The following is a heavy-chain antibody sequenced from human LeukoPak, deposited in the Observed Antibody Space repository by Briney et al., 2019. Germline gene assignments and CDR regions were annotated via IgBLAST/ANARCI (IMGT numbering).Heavy chain of an antibody. CDR3: ARANLGGHGFDL. V-gene: IGHV3-74*01. Sequence: GGSLRLSCAASGFTFSSYWMHWVRQAPGKGLVWVSRINSDGSSTSYADSVKGRFTISRDNAENTLYLQMNSLRAEDTAVYYCARANLGGHGFDLWGRGTLVTVSS. CDR2: INSDGSST. CDR1: GFTFSSYW. D-gene: IGHD2-15*01. J-gene: IGHJ2*01.